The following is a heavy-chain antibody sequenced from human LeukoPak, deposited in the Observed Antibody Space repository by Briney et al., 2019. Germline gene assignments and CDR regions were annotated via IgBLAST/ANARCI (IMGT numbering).Heavy chain of an antibody. CDR2: INAGNGNT. J-gene: IGHJ4*02. CDR3: ARPLLWFGESYYFDY. V-gene: IGHV1-3*01. CDR1: GYTFTSYA. Sequence: ASVKVSCKASGYTFTSYAMHWVRQAPGQRLEWMGWINAGNGNTKYSQKFQGRVTITRDTSASTAYMELSSLRSEDTAVYYCARPLLWFGESYYFDYWGQGTLVTVSS. D-gene: IGHD3-10*01.